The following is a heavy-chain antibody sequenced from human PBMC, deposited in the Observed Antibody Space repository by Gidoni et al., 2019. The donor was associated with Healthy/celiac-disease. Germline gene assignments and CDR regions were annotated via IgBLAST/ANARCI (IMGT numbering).Heavy chain of an antibody. J-gene: IGHJ3*02. D-gene: IGHD6-13*01. CDR3: ARVSSSWYGNAFDI. CDR1: GGSISSSS. Sequence: QVQLQESGPGLVKPSETLSLTCTGSGGSISSSSWSWIRQPPGKGLEWIGYIYYSGSTNYNPSLKSRVTISVYTSKNQFSLKLSSVTAADTAVYYGARVSSSWYGNAFDIWGQGTMVTVSS. CDR2: IYYSGST. V-gene: IGHV4-59*01.